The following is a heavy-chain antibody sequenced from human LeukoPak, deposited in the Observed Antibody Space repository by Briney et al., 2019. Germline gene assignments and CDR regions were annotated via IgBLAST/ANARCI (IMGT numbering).Heavy chain of an antibody. CDR1: GFPFSTYS. J-gene: IGHJ4*02. CDR2: IKPDGSEK. CDR3: LRSGGY. Sequence: GGSLRLSCAASGFPFSTYSMNWVRQAPGKGLEWVANIKPDGSEKYFVDSVKGRFTISRDNAKNSLYLQMNSLRAEDTAVYYCLRSGGYWGQGTPVTVSS. D-gene: IGHD1-26*01. V-gene: IGHV3-7*01.